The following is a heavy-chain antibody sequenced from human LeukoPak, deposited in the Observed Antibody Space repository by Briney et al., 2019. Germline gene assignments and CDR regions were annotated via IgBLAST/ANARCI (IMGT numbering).Heavy chain of an antibody. J-gene: IGHJ1*01. CDR2: ISGSGGST. Sequence: KPGGSLRLSFAASAFTSSSYAMSWVRQAPGKGLEWVSAISGSGGSTYYADSVKGRFTISRDNSKNTLYLQMNSLRAEDTAVYYCVNPYYDFWSGYNPDQYFQHWGQGTLVTVSS. D-gene: IGHD3-3*01. CDR3: VNPYYDFWSGYNPDQYFQH. V-gene: IGHV3-23*01. CDR1: AFTSSSYA.